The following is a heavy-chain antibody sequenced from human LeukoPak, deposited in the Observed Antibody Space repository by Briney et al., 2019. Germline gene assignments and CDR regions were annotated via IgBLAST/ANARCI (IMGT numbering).Heavy chain of an antibody. CDR3: ASQGMVARNVDY. V-gene: IGHV1-69*13. J-gene: IGHJ4*02. D-gene: IGHD2-15*01. Sequence: SVKVSCKASGGTFSSYAISWVRQAPGQGLEWMGGIIPIFGTANYAQKFQGRVTITADESTSTAYMELSSLRSEDTAVYYCASQGMVARNVDYWGQGTLVTVSS. CDR2: IIPIFGTA. CDR1: GGTFSSYA.